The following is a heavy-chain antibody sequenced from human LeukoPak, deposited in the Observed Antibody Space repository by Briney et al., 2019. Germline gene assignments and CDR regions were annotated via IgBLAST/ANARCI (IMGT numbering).Heavy chain of an antibody. Sequence: ASVKVSCKASGYTFTSYDINWVRQATGQGLEWMGWMNPNSGNTGYAQKFQGGVTITRNTSISTAYMELSSLRSEDTAVYYCAKSEGCSSTSCYGHYYYYYMDVWGKGTTVTVSS. CDR1: GYTFTSYD. D-gene: IGHD2-2*01. CDR3: AKSEGCSSTSCYGHYYYYYMDV. V-gene: IGHV1-8*03. CDR2: MNPNSGNT. J-gene: IGHJ6*03.